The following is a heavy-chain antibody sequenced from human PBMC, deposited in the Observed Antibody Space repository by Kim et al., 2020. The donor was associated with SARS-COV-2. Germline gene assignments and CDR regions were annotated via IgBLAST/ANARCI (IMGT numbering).Heavy chain of an antibody. V-gene: IGHV1-46*01. J-gene: IGHJ6*02. Sequence: KFQGRVTMTRDTSTSTVYMELSSLRSEDTAVYYCARGGLATAPGYYGMDVWGQGTTVTVSS. D-gene: IGHD2-15*01. CDR3: ARGGLATAPGYYGMDV.